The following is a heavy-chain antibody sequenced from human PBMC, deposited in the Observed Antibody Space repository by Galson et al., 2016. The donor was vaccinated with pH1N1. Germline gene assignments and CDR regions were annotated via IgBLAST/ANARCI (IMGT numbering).Heavy chain of an antibody. CDR1: GFTFSGFE. CDR3: ARDYYYYYGMDV. J-gene: IGHJ6*04. V-gene: IGHV3-48*03. Sequence: SLRLSCAASGFTFSGFEMNWVRQAPGKGLEWISYITTSGDSLYYADSVKGRFTISRDNAKNSLYLQMNSLRVEDTAVYYCARDYYYYYGMDVWGKGTTVTVSS. CDR2: ITTSGDSL.